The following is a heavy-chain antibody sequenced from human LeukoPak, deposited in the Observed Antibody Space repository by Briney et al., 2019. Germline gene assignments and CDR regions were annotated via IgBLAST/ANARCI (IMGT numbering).Heavy chain of an antibody. J-gene: IGHJ4*02. V-gene: IGHV3-30*04. CDR3: ARDFGEYYYDSSGSR. CDR1: GFTFSSYA. Sequence: PGGSLRLSCAASGFTFSSYAMHWVRQAPGKGLEWVAVISYDGSSKYYADSVKGRFTISRDNSKNTLYLQMNSLRAEDTAVYYCARDFGEYYYDSSGSRGGQGTLVTVSS. CDR2: ISYDGSSK. D-gene: IGHD3-22*01.